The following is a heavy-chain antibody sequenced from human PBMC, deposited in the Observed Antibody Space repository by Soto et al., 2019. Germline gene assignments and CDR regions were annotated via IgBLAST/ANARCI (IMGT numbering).Heavy chain of an antibody. Sequence: GGSLRLSCAASGFTFNIYAMSWVRQAPGKGLEWVSIISGSGGSMYYADPVKGRFTISRDNSKNTVYLQMNTLRAEDTAVYYCAKDWGRGGATADYYYALDVWGQGTTVTVSS. CDR1: GFTFNIYA. CDR3: AKDWGRGGATADYYYALDV. CDR2: ISGSGGSM. V-gene: IGHV3-23*01. J-gene: IGHJ6*02. D-gene: IGHD1-26*01.